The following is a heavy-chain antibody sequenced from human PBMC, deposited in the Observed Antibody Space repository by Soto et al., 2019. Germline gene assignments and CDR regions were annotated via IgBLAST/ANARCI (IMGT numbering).Heavy chain of an antibody. CDR1: GGSISSDY. J-gene: IGHJ6*03. CDR3: AGGAYYDFWSGPPGYYYYMDV. CDR2: IYYSGST. Sequence: PSETLSLTCTVSGGSISSDYWSWIRQPPGKGLEWIGYIYYSGSTNYNPSLKSRVTISVDTSKNQFSLKLSSVTAADTAVYYCAGGAYYDFWSGPPGYYYYMDVWGKGTTVTVSS. V-gene: IGHV4-59*13. D-gene: IGHD3-3*01.